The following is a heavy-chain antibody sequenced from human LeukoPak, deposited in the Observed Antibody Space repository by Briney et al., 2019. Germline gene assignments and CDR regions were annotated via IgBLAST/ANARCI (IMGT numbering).Heavy chain of an antibody. Sequence: SETLSLTCTVSGGSLSSYYWSWIRQPPGKGLEWIGYIYHSGSTYYNPSLKSRVTISVDRSKNQFSLKLSSVTAADTAVYYCARGVATANDYWGQGTLVTVSS. CDR3: ARGVATANDY. CDR2: IYHSGST. CDR1: GGSLSSYY. D-gene: IGHD5-12*01. V-gene: IGHV4-59*12. J-gene: IGHJ4*02.